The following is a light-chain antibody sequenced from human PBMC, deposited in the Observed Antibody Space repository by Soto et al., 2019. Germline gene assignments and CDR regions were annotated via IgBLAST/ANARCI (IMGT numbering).Light chain of an antibody. Sequence: VLTPSPGTLPLSPGERATLSCRASQTLSSRHLAWYQQKPGQAPRLLIYGSSSRATDIPDRFSGSGSGTDFTLTISTLEPEDFAIYYCQQYGYSRTFGQGTKGDI. CDR3: QQYGYSRT. V-gene: IGKV3-20*01. CDR1: QTLSSRH. CDR2: GSS. J-gene: IGKJ1*01.